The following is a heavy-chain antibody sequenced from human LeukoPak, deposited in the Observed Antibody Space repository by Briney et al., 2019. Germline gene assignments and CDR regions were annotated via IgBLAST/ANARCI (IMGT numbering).Heavy chain of an antibody. J-gene: IGHJ4*02. V-gene: IGHV4-31*03. CDR2: IYYSGST. CDR3: ARDDSITMVRGEI. D-gene: IGHD3-10*01. CDR1: GGSISSGGYY. Sequence: SQTLSLTCTVSGGSISSGGYYWSWIRQHPGKGLEWIGYIYYSGSTYYNPSLKSRVTISVDTSKNQFFLKLSSVTAADTAVYYCARDDSITMVRGEIWGQGTLVTVSS.